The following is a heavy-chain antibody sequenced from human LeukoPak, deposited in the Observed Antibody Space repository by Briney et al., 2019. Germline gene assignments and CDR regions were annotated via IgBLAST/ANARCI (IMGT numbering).Heavy chain of an antibody. CDR3: ARVGGLGSFDY. D-gene: IGHD2-15*01. CDR2: ITSSSSSI. J-gene: IGHJ4*02. V-gene: IGHV3-21*04. Sequence: GGSLRLSCEAFGFTFSSYTMNWVRQAPGEGLEWVSSITSSSSSIYYADSVKGRITISRDNARNSLYLQMNSLRAEDTAVYYCARVGGLGSFDYWGQGTLVTVSS. CDR1: GFTFSSYT.